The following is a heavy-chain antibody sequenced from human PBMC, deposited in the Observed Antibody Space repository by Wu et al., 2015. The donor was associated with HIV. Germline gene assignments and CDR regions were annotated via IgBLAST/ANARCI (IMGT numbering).Heavy chain of an antibody. Sequence: QVQLVQSGAEVKKPGSSVKVSCKASGGTFSNYAFSWVRQAPGQGLEWMGGIIPIFGTANYAQSFQDRVTITADESTSTAYMELSSLGSEDTAVYYCARGGVAVANYYYHYYIYVVGTKGPRSPSP. CDR2: IIPIFGTA. CDR3: ARGGVAVANYYYHYYIYV. CDR1: GGTFSNYA. J-gene: IGHJ6*03. D-gene: IGHD6-19*01. V-gene: IGHV1-69*12.